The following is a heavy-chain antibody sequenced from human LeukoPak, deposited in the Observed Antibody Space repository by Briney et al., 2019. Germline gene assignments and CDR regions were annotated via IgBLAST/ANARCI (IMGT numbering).Heavy chain of an antibody. D-gene: IGHD2-2*02. V-gene: IGHV4-59*01. J-gene: IGHJ6*02. CDR1: GGSISSYY. Sequence: SETLSLTCTVSGGSISSYYWSWIRQPPGKGLEWIGYIYYSGSTNYNPSLKSRVTISVDTSKNQFSLKLSSVTAADTAVYYCARDRSVCSSTSCYTFDYYYGMDVWGQGTTVTVSS. CDR2: IYYSGST. CDR3: ARDRSVCSSTSCYTFDYYYGMDV.